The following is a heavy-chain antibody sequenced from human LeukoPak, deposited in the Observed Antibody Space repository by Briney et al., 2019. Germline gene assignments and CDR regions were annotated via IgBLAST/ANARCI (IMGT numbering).Heavy chain of an antibody. J-gene: IGHJ6*02. V-gene: IGHV4-34*01. CDR2: INHSGST. Sequence: SETLSLTCTVSGGSISIYYWSWIRQPPGKGLEWIGEINHSGSTNYNPSLKSRVTISVDTSKNQFSLKLSSVTAADTAVYYCARGRLVLRFLEWSKQPYGMDVWGQGTTVTVSS. D-gene: IGHD3-3*01. CDR1: GGSISIYY. CDR3: ARGRLVLRFLEWSKQPYGMDV.